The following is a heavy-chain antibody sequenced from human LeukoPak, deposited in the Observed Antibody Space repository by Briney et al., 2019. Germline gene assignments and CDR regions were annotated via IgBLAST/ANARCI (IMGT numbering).Heavy chain of an antibody. CDR1: GYSISSGYY. V-gene: IGHV4-38-2*02. CDR2: IYHSGST. J-gene: IGHJ4*02. D-gene: IGHD6-6*01. CDR3: ARDPSEYSSSSITFDY. Sequence: SETLSLTCAVSGYSISSGYYWGWIRQPPGKGLEWIGSIYHSGSTYYNPSLKSRVTISVETSKNQFSLKLSSVTAADTAVYYCARDPSEYSSSSITFDYWGQGTLVTVSS.